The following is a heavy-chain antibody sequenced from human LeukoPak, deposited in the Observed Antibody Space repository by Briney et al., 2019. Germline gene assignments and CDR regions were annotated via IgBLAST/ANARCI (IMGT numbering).Heavy chain of an antibody. CDR1: GGSISSYY. Sequence: TSETLSLTCSVSGGSISSYYWSWIRQPPGKGLEWIGYIYYSGSTNYNPSLKSRVTISIDTSKNQFSLKLSSVTAADTAVYYCARTSTKWELLRGRYYYGMDVWGQGTTVTVSS. CDR3: ARTSTKWELLRGRYYYGMDV. CDR2: IYYSGST. D-gene: IGHD1-26*01. J-gene: IGHJ6*02. V-gene: IGHV4-59*08.